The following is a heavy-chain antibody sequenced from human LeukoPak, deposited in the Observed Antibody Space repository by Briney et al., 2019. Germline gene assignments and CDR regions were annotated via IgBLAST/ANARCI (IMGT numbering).Heavy chain of an antibody. D-gene: IGHD3-22*01. J-gene: IGHJ5*02. Sequence: GGSLRLSCAASGFTFSSYAMSWVRQAPGKGLEWVSAISGSGGSTYYADSVKGRFTISRDNSKNTLYLQMNSLRAEDTAVYYCARDPYYYDSSGLNWFDPWGQGTLVTVSS. CDR3: ARDPYYYDSSGLNWFDP. CDR2: ISGSGGST. CDR1: GFTFSSYA. V-gene: IGHV3-23*01.